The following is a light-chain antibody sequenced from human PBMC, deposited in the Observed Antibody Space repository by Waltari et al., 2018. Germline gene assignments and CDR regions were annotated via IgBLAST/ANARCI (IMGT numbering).Light chain of an antibody. CDR2: ANN. Sequence: TQDPAVSVALGQQVRITCQGDSPQIYHTSWYQQMPGQAPLLVMYANNNRPSGIPDRFSVSYSGDTSYLTITGAQAEDEADYYCSSRDITAEHVVFGGGTKLAVL. CDR1: SPQIYH. J-gene: IGLJ2*01. V-gene: IGLV3-19*01. CDR3: SSRDITAEHVV.